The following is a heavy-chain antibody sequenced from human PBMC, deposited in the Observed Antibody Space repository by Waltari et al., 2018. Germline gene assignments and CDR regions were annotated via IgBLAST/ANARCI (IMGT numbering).Heavy chain of an antibody. Sequence: EVQLVESGGGLGKPGESLRLSCAAYGFPFSRYTINWVRPAPGKGLEWVSSISTSGSYRYYADSVKGRFTISRDNAKNSLSLQMTHLRVEDTALYYCARDAEDIVESGAFDIWGQGTVVTVSS. D-gene: IGHD2-15*01. J-gene: IGHJ3*02. V-gene: IGHV3-21*01. CDR3: ARDAEDIVESGAFDI. CDR2: ISTSGSYR. CDR1: GFPFSRYT.